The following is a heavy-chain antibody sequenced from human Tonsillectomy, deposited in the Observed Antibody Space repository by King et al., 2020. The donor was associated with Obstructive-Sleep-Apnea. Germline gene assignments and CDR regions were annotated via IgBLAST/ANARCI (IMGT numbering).Heavy chain of an antibody. CDR3: ARDWSTVTKLDY. Sequence: QLVQSGGGLVQPGGSLRLSCEASGFTLSTYWMNWVRQAPGKGLEWVANMNQDASEKSYVDSVKGRFTISRDDAKNSLFLQMNSLRAEDTGVYYCARDWSTVTKLDYWGQETLVTVSP. J-gene: IGHJ4*02. CDR2: MNQDASEK. CDR1: GFTLSTYW. V-gene: IGHV3-7*01. D-gene: IGHD4-17*01.